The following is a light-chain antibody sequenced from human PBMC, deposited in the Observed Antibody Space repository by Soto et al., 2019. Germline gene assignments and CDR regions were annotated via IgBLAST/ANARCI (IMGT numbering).Light chain of an antibody. CDR1: SSNIGKNY. V-gene: IGLV1-51*01. Sequence: QSVLTQPPSVSAAPGQKVTISCSGSSSNIGKNYVSWYQQLPGTAPKLLIYDNNKRPSGIPDRFSGSKSGTSATLGITGLKTGDEADYYCGTWDSSLSAVIIGGGTQLTVL. CDR3: GTWDSSLSAVI. CDR2: DNN. J-gene: IGLJ2*01.